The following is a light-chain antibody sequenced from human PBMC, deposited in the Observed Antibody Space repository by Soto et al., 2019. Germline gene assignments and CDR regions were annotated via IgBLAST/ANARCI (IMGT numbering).Light chain of an antibody. CDR3: QQYAGSPRT. CDR1: QSVISSY. V-gene: IGKV3-20*01. CDR2: GAS. J-gene: IGKJ1*01. Sequence: EIVMTPSPATLSLSPVERATLSCRASQSVISSYLAWYRQKPGQAPRLLIYGASNRAADIPDRFSGSGSGTDFTLTINRLEPEDFAVYYCQQYAGSPRTFGQGTKVDIK.